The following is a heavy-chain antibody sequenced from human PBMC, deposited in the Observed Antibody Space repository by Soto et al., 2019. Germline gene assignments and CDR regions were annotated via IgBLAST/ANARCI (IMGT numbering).Heavy chain of an antibody. V-gene: IGHV4-30-2*01. D-gene: IGHD6-13*01. CDR2: IYHSGST. CDR3: ASGQQLVRNY. Sequence: QLQLQESGSGLVKPSQTLSLTCAVSGGSISSGGYSWSWIRQPPGKGLEWIGYIYHSGSTHYTPSLKRRVTISVDRSKNQFSLQLSSVTAADTAVYYCASGQQLVRNYWGQGTLVTVSS. J-gene: IGHJ4*02. CDR1: GGSISSGGYS.